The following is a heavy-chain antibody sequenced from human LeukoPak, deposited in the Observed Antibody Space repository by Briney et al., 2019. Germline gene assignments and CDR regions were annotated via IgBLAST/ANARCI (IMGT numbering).Heavy chain of an antibody. D-gene: IGHD6-13*01. Sequence: GGSLRLPCAASGFTFSSYAMSWVRQAPGKGLEWVSAISGSGGSTYYADSVKGRFTISRDNSKNTLYLQMNSLRAEDTAVYYCAKLHSSSWYYFDYWGQGTLVTVSS. CDR1: GFTFSSYA. CDR3: AKLHSSSWYYFDY. J-gene: IGHJ4*02. V-gene: IGHV3-23*01. CDR2: ISGSGGST.